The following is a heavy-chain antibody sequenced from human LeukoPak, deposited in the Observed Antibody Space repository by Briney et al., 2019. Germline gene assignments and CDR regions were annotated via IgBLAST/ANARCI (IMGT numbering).Heavy chain of an antibody. CDR2: MNPNSGNT. V-gene: IGHV1-8*01. CDR1: GYTFTSYD. CDR3: ARGPAAGTCIDY. Sequence: GASVKVSCKASGYTFTSYDINWVRQATGQGLEWMGWMNPNSGNTGYAQKFQGRVTMTRNTSISTAYMELSSLRSEDTAVYYYARGPAAGTCIDYRGQGTLVTVSS. D-gene: IGHD6-13*01. J-gene: IGHJ4*02.